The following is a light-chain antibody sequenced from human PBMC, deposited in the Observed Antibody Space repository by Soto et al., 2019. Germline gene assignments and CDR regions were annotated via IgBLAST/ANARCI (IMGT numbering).Light chain of an antibody. V-gene: IGLV2-14*01. CDR1: SSDVGGCNC. Sequence: QSALTQPASVSGSPGQSITLSCTGTSSDVGGCNCVSWFQQHPGKAPKLLIYDVSNRPSGVSDRFSGSKSGSTASLTISGLQAEDEADYYCSSYTNAFALGGYVFRSGTKVTVL. CDR2: DVS. CDR3: SSYTNAFALGGYV. J-gene: IGLJ1*01.